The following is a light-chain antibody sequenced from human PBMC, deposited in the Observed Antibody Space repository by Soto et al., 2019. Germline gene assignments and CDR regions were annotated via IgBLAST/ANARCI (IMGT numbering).Light chain of an antibody. CDR3: QQYGNSPPFI. CDR1: QSVSRSH. V-gene: IGKV3-20*01. J-gene: IGKJ2*01. Sequence: EIVLTQSPGTLSLSPGDRVTLSCRASQSVSRSHLVWYQQRPGQAPRLLIYVASSRDTGIADRFSGSGSGTDFTLTISRLEPEDFAVYFCQQYGNSPPFIFGQGTKLEIK. CDR2: VAS.